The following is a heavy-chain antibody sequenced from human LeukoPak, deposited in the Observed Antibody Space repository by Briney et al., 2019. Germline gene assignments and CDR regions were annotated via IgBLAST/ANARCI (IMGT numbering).Heavy chain of an antibody. V-gene: IGHV3-21*05. CDR3: ARDRTPWYYDSSGYYDY. Sequence: RGSLRLSCAASGFTFSNYEMNWVRQAPGKGLEWVSYIRRFISYIYYADSVKGRFTISRDNAKNSLYLQMNSLRAEDTAVYYCARDRTPWYYDSSGYYDYWGQGTRVTVSS. CDR1: GFTFSNYE. CDR2: IRRFISYI. J-gene: IGHJ4*02. D-gene: IGHD3-22*01.